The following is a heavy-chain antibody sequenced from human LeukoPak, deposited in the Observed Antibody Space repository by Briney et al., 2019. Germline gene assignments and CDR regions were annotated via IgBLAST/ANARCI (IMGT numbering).Heavy chain of an antibody. J-gene: IGHJ4*02. CDR3: ARALYDFWSGYYTGNEFDY. V-gene: IGHV3-23*01. D-gene: IGHD3-3*01. Sequence: GGSLRLSCAASGFTFSSYAMSWVRQAPGKGLEWVSAISGSGGSTYYADSVKSRFTISRDNSKNSLYLQMNSLRAEDTAVYYCARALYDFWSGYYTGNEFDYWGQGTLVTVSS. CDR1: GFTFSSYA. CDR2: ISGSGGST.